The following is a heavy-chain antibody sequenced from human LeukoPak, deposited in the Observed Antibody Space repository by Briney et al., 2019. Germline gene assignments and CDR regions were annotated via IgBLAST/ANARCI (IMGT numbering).Heavy chain of an antibody. CDR3: AFSGAKVSSYYYGMDV. V-gene: IGHV4-30-4*01. Sequence: SQTLSLTCTVSGGSISSGDYYWSWIRQPPGKGLEWIGYIYYSGSTYYNPSLKSRVTISVDTSKNQFSLKLSSVTAADTAVYYCAFSGAKVSSYYYGMDVWGQGTTVTVSS. D-gene: IGHD1-26*01. CDR1: GGSISSGDYY. CDR2: IYYSGST. J-gene: IGHJ6*02.